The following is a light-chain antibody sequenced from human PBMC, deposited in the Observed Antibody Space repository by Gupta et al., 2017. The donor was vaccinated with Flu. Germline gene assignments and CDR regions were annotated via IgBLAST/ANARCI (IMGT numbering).Light chain of an antibody. Sequence: DIQMTQSPSTLSASVGDRVTSTCRASQSISSWLAWYQQKPGKAPKLLIYKASSLESGVPSRFGGSGSGTEFTLTISSLQPDDFATYYCQQYNSYSRTFGQGTKVEIK. CDR2: KAS. V-gene: IGKV1-5*03. J-gene: IGKJ1*01. CDR1: QSISSW. CDR3: QQYNSYSRT.